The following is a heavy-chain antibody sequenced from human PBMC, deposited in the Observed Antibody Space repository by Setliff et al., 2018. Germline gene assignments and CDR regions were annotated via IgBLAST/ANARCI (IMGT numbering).Heavy chain of an antibody. V-gene: IGHV4-59*10. J-gene: IGHJ4*01. CDR2: IYTNGGT. CDR1: GGSLSGYY. D-gene: IGHD1-1*01. Sequence: PSETLSLTCAVYGGSLSGYYWSWIRQPAGKGLEWIGNIYTNGGTDYSPSLRSRVTISLGTSKNQFSLQLTSVTAADTAIYYCARSDDNFQYPDYWGQGTLVTVSS. CDR3: ARSDDNFQYPDY.